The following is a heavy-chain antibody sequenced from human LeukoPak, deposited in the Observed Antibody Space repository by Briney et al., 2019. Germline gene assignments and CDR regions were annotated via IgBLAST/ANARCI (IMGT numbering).Heavy chain of an antibody. CDR2: ISYDGSNK. V-gene: IGHV3-30*19. CDR3: ARDLYDSSGYTVALGDY. J-gene: IGHJ4*02. CDR1: GFTFSSYG. D-gene: IGHD3-22*01. Sequence: GGSLRLSCAASGFTFSSYGMHWVRQAPGKGLEWVAVISYDGSNKYYADSVKGRFTISRDNSKNTLYLQMNSLRAEDTAVYYCARDLYDSSGYTVALGDYWGQGTLVTVSS.